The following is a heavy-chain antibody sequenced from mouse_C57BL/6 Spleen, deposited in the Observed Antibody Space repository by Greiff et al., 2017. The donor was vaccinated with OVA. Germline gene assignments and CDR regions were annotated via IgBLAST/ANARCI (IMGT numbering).Heavy chain of an antibody. CDR2: INPYNGGT. CDR1: GYTFTDYY. J-gene: IGHJ4*01. D-gene: IGHD2-3*01. V-gene: IGHV1-19*01. CDR3: ARWSYDGNAMDY. Sequence: VQLQQSGPVLVKPGASVKMSCKASGYTFTDYYMNWVKQSHGKSLEWIGVINPYNGGTSYNQNFKGKATLTVDKSSSTAYMELNSLTSEDSAVYYCARWSYDGNAMDYWGQGTSVTVSS.